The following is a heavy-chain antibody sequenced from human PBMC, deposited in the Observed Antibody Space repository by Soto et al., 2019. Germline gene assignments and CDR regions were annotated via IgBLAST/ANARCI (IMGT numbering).Heavy chain of an antibody. J-gene: IGHJ6*02. CDR2: IYPSGAS. V-gene: IGHV4-30-2*01. CDR1: GASISTEGYT. Sequence: SETLSLTCAVSGASISTEGYTWSWIRQPPGKGLEWIGYIYPSGASNYNPSLRSRVTISLDASRNRFSLSVGSVTAADTAVYYYARATFGAVLHLEVWGQGTTVTVSS. CDR3: ARATFGAVLHLEV. D-gene: IGHD3-3*01.